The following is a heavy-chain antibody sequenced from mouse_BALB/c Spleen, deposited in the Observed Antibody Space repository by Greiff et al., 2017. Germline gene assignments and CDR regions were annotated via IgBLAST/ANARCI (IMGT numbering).Heavy chain of an antibody. J-gene: IGHJ2*01. CDR2: IDPANGNT. CDR1: GFNLKDTY. V-gene: IGHV14-3*02. D-gene: IGHD1-1*01. Sequence: EVQLQQSGAELVKPGASVKLSCTASGFNLKDTYMHWVKQRPEQGLEWIGRIDPANGNTKYDPKFQGKATITADTSSNTAYLQLSSLTSEDTAVYYGARFTTTYFDYWGQGTTLTVSA. CDR3: ARFTTTYFDY.